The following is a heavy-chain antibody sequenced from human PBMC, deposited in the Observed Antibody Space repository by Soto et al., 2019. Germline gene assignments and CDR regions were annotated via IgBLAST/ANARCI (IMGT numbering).Heavy chain of an antibody. V-gene: IGHV3-33*01. D-gene: IGHD3-10*01. CDR1: GFTFSSYG. CDR3: ATGEFDY. CDR2: IWYDGSNK. Sequence: QVQLVESGGGVVQPGRSLRLSCAASGFTFSSYGMHWVRQAPGKGLEWVAVIWYDGSNKYYADSVKGRFTISRDNSKNTLYLQMTSLRAEDPALYYWATGEFDYWGQGSLVTVSS. J-gene: IGHJ4*02.